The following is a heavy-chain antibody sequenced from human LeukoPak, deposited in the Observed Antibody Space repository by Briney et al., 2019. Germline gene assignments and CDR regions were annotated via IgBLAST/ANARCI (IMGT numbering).Heavy chain of an antibody. Sequence: GASVKVSCKASGGTFSSYAISWVRQAPGQGLEWMGGIIPIFGTANYAQRFQGRVTITTDESTSTAHMELSSLRSEDTAVYYCARGWIQLWRFDYWGQGTLVTVSS. V-gene: IGHV1-69*05. D-gene: IGHD5-18*01. CDR3: ARGWIQLWRFDY. J-gene: IGHJ4*02. CDR1: GGTFSSYA. CDR2: IIPIFGTA.